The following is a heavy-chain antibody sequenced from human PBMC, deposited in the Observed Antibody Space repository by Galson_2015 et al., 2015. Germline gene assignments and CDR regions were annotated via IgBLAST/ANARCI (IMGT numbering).Heavy chain of an antibody. CDR3: AKDNEGYCSGGHCYSYYYYGMDV. CDR2: ISDEGSII. V-gene: IGHV3-30*18. Sequence: SLRLSCAASGFTFSSCGMHWVRQAPGKGLEWVALISDEGSIIEYADSVKGRFTISRDNSKNTLSLQMNSLRAEDTAIYYCAKDNEGYCSGGHCYSYYYYGMDVWGQGTTVTVSS. CDR1: GFTFSSCG. J-gene: IGHJ6*02. D-gene: IGHD2-15*01.